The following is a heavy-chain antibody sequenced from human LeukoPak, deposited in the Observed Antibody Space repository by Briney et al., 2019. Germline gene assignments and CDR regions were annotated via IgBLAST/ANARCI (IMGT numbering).Heavy chain of an antibody. D-gene: IGHD3-10*01. J-gene: IGHJ5*02. CDR3: ARASRGFGELYRPYNWFDP. CDR1: GGSISSYY. Sequence: SEALSLTCTVSGGSISSYYWSWIRQPPGKGLEWIGYIYYSGSTNYNPSLKSRVTIPVDTSKNQFSLKLSSVTAADTAVYYCARASRGFGELYRPYNWFDPWGQGTLVTVSS. V-gene: IGHV4-59*01. CDR2: IYYSGST.